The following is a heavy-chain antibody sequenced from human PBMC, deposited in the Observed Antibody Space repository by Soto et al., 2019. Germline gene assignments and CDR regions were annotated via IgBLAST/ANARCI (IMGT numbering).Heavy chain of an antibody. CDR1: GDSVSSNSAA. D-gene: IGHD2-8*02. CDR3: SSGRGIYVAFCAEFDC. Sequence: SQTLSLTCAISGDSVSSNSAAWNWIRQSPSRGLEGLGRTDSRSKWYNDYAVSVKSRITITLDTSKNQISLPLNSVTPEDTAVYYCSSGRGIYVAFCAEFDCWGLGILVTLAS. CDR2: TDSRSKWYN. J-gene: IGHJ4*02. V-gene: IGHV6-1*01.